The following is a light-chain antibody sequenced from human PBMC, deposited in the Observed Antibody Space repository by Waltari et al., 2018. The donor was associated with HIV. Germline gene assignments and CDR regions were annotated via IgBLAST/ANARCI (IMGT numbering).Light chain of an antibody. V-gene: IGKV3-20*01. CDR3: QQYGTSPLT. CDR2: ASS. Sequence: EIVLTQSPDTLSLSPGEGATLACRASQNINNHYLAWYQQKPGQAPRLLIYASSLRATAIPDRFSGSGSGTDFTLTITRLDPEDFAVYYCQQYGTSPLTFGGGARVEIK. CDR1: QNINNHY. J-gene: IGKJ4*01.